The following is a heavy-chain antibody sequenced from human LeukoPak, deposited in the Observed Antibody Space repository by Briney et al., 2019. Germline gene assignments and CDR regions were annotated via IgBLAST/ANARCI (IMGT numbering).Heavy chain of an antibody. J-gene: IGHJ5*02. V-gene: IGHV3-11*06. Sequence: GRFTISRDNAKNSLYLQMNSLRAEDTAVYYCARGTVVVTASYNWFDPWGQGTLVTVSS. CDR3: ARGTVVVTASYNWFDP. D-gene: IGHD2-21*02.